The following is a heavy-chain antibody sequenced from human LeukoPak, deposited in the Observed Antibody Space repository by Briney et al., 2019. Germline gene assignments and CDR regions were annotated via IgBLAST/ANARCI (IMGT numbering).Heavy chain of an antibody. CDR1: GFIFGDYW. D-gene: IGHD4-17*01. Sequence: GGSLRLSCAASGFIFGDYWMTWVRQAPGKGLEWVANIQQVGSKKYYVDSVKGRFTISRDNSKNSLYLQMNSLRVEDTAVYYCARGYFGDYVIGDTYYYYYYMDVWGKGTTVTVSS. V-gene: IGHV3-7*04. CDR3: ARGYFGDYVIGDTYYYYYYMDV. CDR2: IQQVGSKK. J-gene: IGHJ6*03.